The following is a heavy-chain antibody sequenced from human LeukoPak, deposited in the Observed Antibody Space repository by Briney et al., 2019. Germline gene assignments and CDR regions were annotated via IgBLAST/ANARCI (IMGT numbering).Heavy chain of an antibody. Sequence: PGGSLRLSCAASGFTFSSYSMNWVRQAPGKGLEWVSSISSSSSYIYYADSVKGRFTISRDNAKNSLYLQMNSLRAEGTAVYYCASPDSSGYSPYYFDYWGQGTLVTVSS. CDR1: GFTFSSYS. CDR3: ASPDSSGYSPYYFDY. J-gene: IGHJ4*02. D-gene: IGHD3-22*01. V-gene: IGHV3-21*01. CDR2: ISSSSSYI.